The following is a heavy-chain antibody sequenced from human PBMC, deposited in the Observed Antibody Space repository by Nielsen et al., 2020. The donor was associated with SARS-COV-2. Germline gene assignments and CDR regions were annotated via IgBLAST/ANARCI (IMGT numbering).Heavy chain of an antibody. Sequence: LKISCAASGFVFNGYSMSWVRQTPGRGLQWVSTITGSGGSADYTDSVKGRFTISRDNSKNTLYLQMNSLRSDDTAIYYCAKTRWLRPHFDYWGQGILVTVSS. J-gene: IGHJ4*02. V-gene: IGHV3-23*01. CDR2: ITGSGGSA. CDR3: AKTRWLRPHFDY. D-gene: IGHD6-19*01. CDR1: GFVFNGYS.